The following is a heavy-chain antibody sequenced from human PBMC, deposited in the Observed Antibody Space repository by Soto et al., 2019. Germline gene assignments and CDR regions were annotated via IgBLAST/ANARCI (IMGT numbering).Heavy chain of an antibody. CDR3: AKDMAGTTGAFDI. CDR1: RFTFGDYG. D-gene: IGHD1-1*01. Sequence: SLRLSCAATRFTFGDYGMHWVRQPPGKGLEWVSGISRNGGSIGYADSVKGRFTISRDNAKNSLYLQMNSLKPEDTALYYCAKDMAGTTGAFDIWGQGTVVTVS. CDR2: ISRNGGSI. V-gene: IGHV3-9*01. J-gene: IGHJ3*02.